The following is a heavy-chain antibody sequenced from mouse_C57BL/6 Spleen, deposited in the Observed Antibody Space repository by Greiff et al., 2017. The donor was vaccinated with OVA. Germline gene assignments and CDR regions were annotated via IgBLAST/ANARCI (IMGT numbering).Heavy chain of an antibody. D-gene: IGHD2-4*01. V-gene: IGHV1-82*01. CDR2: IYPGDGYT. CDR3: ARSDYDGGFDY. CDR1: GYAFSSSW. Sequence: VQLQQSGPELVKPGASVKLSCKASGYAFSSSWMNWVKQRPGKGLEWIGRIYPGDGYTNYNGKFKGKATLTADKSSSTAYMQLSSLTSEDSAVYFCARSDYDGGFDYWGQGTTLTVSS. J-gene: IGHJ2*01.